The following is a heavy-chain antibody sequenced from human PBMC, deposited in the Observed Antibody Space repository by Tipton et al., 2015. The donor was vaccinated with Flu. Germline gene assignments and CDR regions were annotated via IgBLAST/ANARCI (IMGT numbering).Heavy chain of an antibody. Sequence: TLSLTCAVNGGSFSGNYWNWIRQPPGKRLEWIGYGYHTGSTNYNPSLKSRVSISVDTSKSEVSLKLSSVSDADTAVYYCARDHNKSLYNWFDPWGQGILVTVSS. CDR2: GYHTGST. D-gene: IGHD1-1*01. J-gene: IGHJ5*02. CDR3: ARDHNKSLYNWFDP. CDR1: GGSFSGNY. V-gene: IGHV4-59*01.